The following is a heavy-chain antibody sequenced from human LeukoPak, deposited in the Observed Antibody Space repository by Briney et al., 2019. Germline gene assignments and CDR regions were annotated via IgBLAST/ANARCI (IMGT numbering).Heavy chain of an antibody. CDR3: VRMGVSYYYDSSTYYPVAFDV. J-gene: IGHJ3*01. CDR1: GYSISGGYY. Sequence: SETLSLTCGVSGYSISGGYYWGWIRQSPGKGLEWIATIFHTGSIYHNPSLKSRVILSVDTSKNQFSLILTSETAADTAVYYCVRMGVSYYYDSSTYYPVAFDVWGQGTMVTVSS. CDR2: IFHTGSI. D-gene: IGHD3-22*01. V-gene: IGHV4-38-2*01.